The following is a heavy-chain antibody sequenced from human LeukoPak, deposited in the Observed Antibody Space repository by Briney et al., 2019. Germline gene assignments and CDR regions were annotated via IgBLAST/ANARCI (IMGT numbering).Heavy chain of an antibody. CDR2: ISGSGGNT. Sequence: GGSLRLSCAASGFTFSNYAMNWVRQAPGKGLEWVSGISGSGGNTYYADSVKGRFTISRDNSRNTLYLEMNSLRAEDTAVFYCAKAPNYYDSSGYYHFDYWGQGALVTVSS. V-gene: IGHV3-23*01. CDR1: GFTFSNYA. CDR3: AKAPNYYDSSGYYHFDY. D-gene: IGHD3-22*01. J-gene: IGHJ4*02.